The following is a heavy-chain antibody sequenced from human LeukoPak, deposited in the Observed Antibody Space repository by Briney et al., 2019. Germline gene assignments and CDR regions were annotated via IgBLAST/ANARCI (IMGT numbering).Heavy chain of an antibody. CDR3: ARDFGVVIMLGLYDY. J-gene: IGHJ4*02. Sequence: ASVKVSCKASGYTFTSYYMHWVRQAPGQGLEWMRIINPSGGSTSYAQKFQGRVTMSRDMSTSTVYMELSSLRSEDTAVYYCARDFGVVIMLGLYDYWGQGTLVTVSS. D-gene: IGHD3-3*01. CDR2: INPSGGST. V-gene: IGHV1-46*01. CDR1: GYTFTSYY.